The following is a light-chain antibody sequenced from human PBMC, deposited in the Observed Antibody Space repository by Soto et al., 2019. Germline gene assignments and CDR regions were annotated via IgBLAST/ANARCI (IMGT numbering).Light chain of an antibody. CDR2: DVS. J-gene: IGLJ1*01. Sequence: QSALTQPASVSGSPGQSITISCTGTSSDVGAYKYVSWYQQHPGKVPKLMIYDVSNRPSGVSDRFSGSKSGNTASLTISGLQPEDEADYYCSSYTSISTHVFGTGTKLTVL. CDR3: SSYTSISTHV. CDR1: SSDVGAYKY. V-gene: IGLV2-14*01.